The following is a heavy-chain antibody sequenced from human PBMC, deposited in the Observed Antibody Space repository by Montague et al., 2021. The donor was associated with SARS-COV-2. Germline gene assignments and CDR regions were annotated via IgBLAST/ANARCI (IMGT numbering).Heavy chain of an antibody. Sequence: SETLSLTCTVSSDSINSYYWGWIRQPPGKRLEWLGYVYSSGTTNXNPSLNSRIAISVDTSKNQFSLRLDSVTAADTAIYYCATLTQSNGDFWGQGALVTVS. J-gene: IGHJ4*02. CDR1: SDSINSYY. CDR3: ATLTQSNGDF. V-gene: IGHV4-4*08. D-gene: IGHD4/OR15-4a*01. CDR2: VYSSGTT.